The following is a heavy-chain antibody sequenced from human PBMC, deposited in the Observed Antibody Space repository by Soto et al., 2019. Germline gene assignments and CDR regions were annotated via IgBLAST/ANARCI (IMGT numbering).Heavy chain of an antibody. CDR1: GFTFSSYA. Sequence: GGSLRLSCAASGFTFSSYAMHWVRQAPGKGLEWVAVISYDGSNKYYADSVKGRFTISRDNSKNTLYLQMNSLRAEDTAVYYCAREGSYGPNYGMDVWGQGTTVTVSS. CDR2: ISYDGSNK. V-gene: IGHV3-30-3*01. D-gene: IGHD5-18*01. J-gene: IGHJ6*02. CDR3: AREGSYGPNYGMDV.